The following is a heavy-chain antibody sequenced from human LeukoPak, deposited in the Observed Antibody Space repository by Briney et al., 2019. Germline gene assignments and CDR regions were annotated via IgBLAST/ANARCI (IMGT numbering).Heavy chain of an antibody. Sequence: GRSLRLSCAASGFTFSSYAMHWVRQAPGKGLEWVAVISYDGSNKYYADSVKGRFTISSDNSKNTLYLQMNSLRAEDTAVYYCARDSGEQQPVFDYWGQGTLVTVSS. J-gene: IGHJ4*02. CDR3: ARDSGEQQPVFDY. V-gene: IGHV3-30-3*01. CDR1: GFTFSSYA. D-gene: IGHD6-13*01. CDR2: ISYDGSNK.